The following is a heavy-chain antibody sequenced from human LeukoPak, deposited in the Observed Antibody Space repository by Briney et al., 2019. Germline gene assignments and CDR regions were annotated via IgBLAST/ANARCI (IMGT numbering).Heavy chain of an antibody. CDR1: GFTFSSYA. D-gene: IGHD3-22*01. J-gene: IGHJ5*02. CDR2: ISGSGGST. V-gene: IGHV3-23*01. CDR3: AKYPDYYDSPGWFDP. Sequence: GGSLRLSCAASGFTFSSYAMSWVRQAPGKGLEWVSAISGSGGSTYYADSVKGRFTISRDNSKNTLYLRMNSLRAEDTAVYYCAKYPDYYDSPGWFDPWGQGTLVTVSS.